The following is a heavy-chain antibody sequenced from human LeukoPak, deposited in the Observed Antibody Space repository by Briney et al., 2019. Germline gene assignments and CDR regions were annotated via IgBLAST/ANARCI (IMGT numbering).Heavy chain of an antibody. V-gene: IGHV1-2*02. Sequence: ASVKVSCKASGYTFTGYYMHWVRQAPGQGLEWMGWINPNSGGTNYAQKFQGRVTMTRDTSISTAYMELSRLRSGDAAVYFCARGGLPIYYYYMDVWGKGTTVTVSS. D-gene: IGHD4-11*01. CDR1: GYTFTGYY. CDR3: ARGGLPIYYYYMDV. CDR2: INPNSGGT. J-gene: IGHJ6*03.